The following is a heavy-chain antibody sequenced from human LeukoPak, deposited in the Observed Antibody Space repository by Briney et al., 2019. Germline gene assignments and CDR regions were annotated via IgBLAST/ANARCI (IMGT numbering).Heavy chain of an antibody. D-gene: IGHD6-13*01. V-gene: IGHV4-59*01. CDR3: ARGRVSSSTWYSTYYYYFYMDL. Sequence: SETLSLTCAVYGGSFSGYYWSWIRQPPGKGLEWIGYVDHTGSTNFNPSLNGRVSISRDTTKNLFSLRLRSVTAADTAVYFCARGRVSSSTWYSTYYYYFYMDLWGKGTTVTVSS. J-gene: IGHJ6*03. CDR1: GGSFSGYY. CDR2: VDHTGST.